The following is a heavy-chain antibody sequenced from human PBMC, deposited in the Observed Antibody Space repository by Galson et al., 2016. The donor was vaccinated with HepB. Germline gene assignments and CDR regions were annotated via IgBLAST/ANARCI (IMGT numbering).Heavy chain of an antibody. J-gene: IGHJ4*02. CDR1: GGSISRSSYS. CDR3: ARGMTTVTTDY. D-gene: IGHD4-17*01. CDR2: FYYSGRT. Sequence: SETLSLTCTVSGGSISRSSYSWGWFRQPPGKGLEWIGTFYYSGRTSYKPSLKSRVTISVDASKNQFSLRMTSVTAADTAVYYCARGMTTVTTDYWGQGTLVTVSS. V-gene: IGHV4-39*01.